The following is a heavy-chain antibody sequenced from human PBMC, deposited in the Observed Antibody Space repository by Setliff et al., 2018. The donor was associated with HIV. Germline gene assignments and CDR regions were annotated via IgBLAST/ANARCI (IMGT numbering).Heavy chain of an antibody. Sequence: ASVKVSCKVSGNTLSEIYIHWVRQAPGKGLEWIGGFNPEDGETIYARKFQVRVTLTEDTSTDTAYMELSSLRSADTAVYFCATDWGSCNNGLCPTLALEIWGKGTTVTVSS. CDR2: FNPEDGET. D-gene: IGHD2-8*01. V-gene: IGHV1-24*01. CDR1: GNTLSEIY. CDR3: ATDWGSCNNGLCPTLALEI. J-gene: IGHJ6*04.